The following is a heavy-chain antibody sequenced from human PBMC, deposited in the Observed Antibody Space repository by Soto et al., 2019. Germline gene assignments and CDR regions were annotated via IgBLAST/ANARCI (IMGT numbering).Heavy chain of an antibody. Sequence: ASVKVSCKAAGYTSTRDYMHWVRQAPGQGLEWMGIINPSGGNTSYAQKFQGRITMTRDTSTSTVYMELSSLRSEDTAVYYCASRLFGLGSLDCWGPGTLVTVSS. CDR2: INPSGGNT. D-gene: IGHD3-3*01. V-gene: IGHV1-46*01. CDR3: ASRLFGLGSLDC. J-gene: IGHJ4*02. CDR1: GYTSTRDY.